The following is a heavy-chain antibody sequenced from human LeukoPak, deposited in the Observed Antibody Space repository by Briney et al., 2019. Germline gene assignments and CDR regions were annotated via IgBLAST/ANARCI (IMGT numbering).Heavy chain of an antibody. J-gene: IGHJ3*02. CDR1: GGSISSGGYY. CDR3: ARHAPTPPSLWPNPPGHAFDI. Sequence: PSETLSLTCTVSGGSISSGGYYWSWIRQPPGKGLEWIGYIYHSGSTYYNPSLKSRVTISVDTSKNQFSLKLSSVTAADTAVYYCARHAPTPPSLWPNPPGHAFDIWGQGTMVTVSS. CDR2: IYHSGST. D-gene: IGHD3-16*01. V-gene: IGHV4-30-2*03.